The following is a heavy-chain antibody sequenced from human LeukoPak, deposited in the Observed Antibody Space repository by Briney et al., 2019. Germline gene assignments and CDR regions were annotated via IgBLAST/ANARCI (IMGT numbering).Heavy chain of an antibody. V-gene: IGHV3-74*01. CDR2: ISPTGSTT. CDR1: GFSFSGHW. Sequence: GGSLRLSCTASGFSFSGHWMHWARQLPGKGLVWVSRISPTGSTTSYADSVKGRFTVSRDNANNTLYLQVNNLRAEDTAVYYCARGPNSNWSGLDLWGQGTLLTVSS. D-gene: IGHD6-6*01. CDR3: ARGPNSNWSGLDL. J-gene: IGHJ5*02.